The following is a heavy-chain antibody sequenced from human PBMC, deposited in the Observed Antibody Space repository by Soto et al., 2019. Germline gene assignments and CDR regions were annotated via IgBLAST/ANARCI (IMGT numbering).Heavy chain of an antibody. CDR3: AREYNSPILRYFDWSQARASYEYRDKIYYYGMDV. Sequence: ASVKVSCKASGYTFTSYYMHWVRQAPGQGLEWMGIINPSGGSTSYAQKFQGRVTMTRDTSTSTVYMELSSLRSEDTAVYYCAREYNSPILRYFDWSQARASYEYRDKIYYYGMDVWGQGTTVTVSS. CDR1: GYTFTSYY. D-gene: IGHD3-9*01. CDR2: INPSGGST. J-gene: IGHJ6*02. V-gene: IGHV1-46*03.